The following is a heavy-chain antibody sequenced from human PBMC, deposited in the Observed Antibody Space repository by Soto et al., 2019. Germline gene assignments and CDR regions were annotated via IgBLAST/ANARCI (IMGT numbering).Heavy chain of an antibody. V-gene: IGHV4-59*01. CDR3: ATGGGMGYGDYYPTQH. D-gene: IGHD4-17*01. J-gene: IGHJ1*01. CDR1: GGSISSYY. Sequence: QVQLQESGPGLVKPSETLSLTCTVSGGSISSYYWRWIRQPPGKGLEWIGYIYYSGSTNYNPSLKSRVTISVDTSKNQFSLKLSSVTAADTAVYYCATGGGMGYGDYYPTQHWGQGTLVTVSS. CDR2: IYYSGST.